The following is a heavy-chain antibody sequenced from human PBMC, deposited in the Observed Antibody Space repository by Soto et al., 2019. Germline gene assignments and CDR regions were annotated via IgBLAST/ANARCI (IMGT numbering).Heavy chain of an antibody. D-gene: IGHD1-26*01. Sequence: QVQLQESGPGLVKPSETLSLTCTVSGVSISSYYWSWIRQPPGKGLGWIGYIYYSGGTNYNPSLKSRVTISVDSSKNHFSLKLSSVTAADTAVYYCARRYGGNLDYWGQGTLVTVS. CDR2: IYYSGGT. V-gene: IGHV4-59*08. CDR1: GVSISSYY. CDR3: ARRYGGNLDY. J-gene: IGHJ4*02.